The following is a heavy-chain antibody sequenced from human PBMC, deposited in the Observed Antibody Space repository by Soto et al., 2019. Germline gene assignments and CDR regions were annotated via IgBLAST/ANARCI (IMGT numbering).Heavy chain of an antibody. Sequence: QVQLVQSGAEVKKPGSSVKVSCKASGGTFSSYAISWVRQAPGQGLEWMGGLIPIFGTANYAQKFQGRVPITADEATSTAYMGLSSLRSEDTAVYYCARGPMVRGVITFDYWGQGTLVAVSS. J-gene: IGHJ4*02. V-gene: IGHV1-69*01. CDR3: ARGPMVRGVITFDY. D-gene: IGHD3-10*01. CDR2: LIPIFGTA. CDR1: GGTFSSYA.